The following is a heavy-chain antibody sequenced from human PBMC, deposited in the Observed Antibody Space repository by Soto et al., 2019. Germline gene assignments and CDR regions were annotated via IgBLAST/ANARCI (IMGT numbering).Heavy chain of an antibody. Sequence: QVQLVESGGGVVQPGRSLRLSCAASGFTFSSYAMHWVRQAPGKGLEWVAVISYDGSNKYYADSVKGRFTISRDNSKNTLYLQMNSLRAEDTAVYYCARMGLTYYYDSSGYSLGFWGQGTLVTVSS. D-gene: IGHD3-22*01. CDR3: ARMGLTYYYDSSGYSLGF. CDR1: GFTFSSYA. V-gene: IGHV3-30-3*01. CDR2: ISYDGSNK. J-gene: IGHJ4*02.